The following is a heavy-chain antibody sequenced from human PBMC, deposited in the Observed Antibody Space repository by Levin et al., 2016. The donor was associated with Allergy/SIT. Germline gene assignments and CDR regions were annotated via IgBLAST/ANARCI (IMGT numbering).Heavy chain of an antibody. V-gene: IGHV3-23*01. J-gene: IGHJ4*02. CDR1: GFTFTTYS. Sequence: GESLKISCAASGFTFTTYSMSWVRQAPGKGLEWVSAISGSGSNTHYADSVKGRFTISRDNSKDTQYLQMNSLRAEDTAMYYCARDKIFGVVSAHYFDDWGQGTLVTVSS. D-gene: IGHD3-3*01. CDR2: ISGSGSNT. CDR3: ARDKIFGVVSAHYFDD.